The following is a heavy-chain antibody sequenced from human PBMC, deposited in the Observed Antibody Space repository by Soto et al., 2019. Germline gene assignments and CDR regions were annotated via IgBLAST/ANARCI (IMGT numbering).Heavy chain of an antibody. CDR3: ARAAMGGSSWPFDY. J-gene: IGHJ4*02. CDR2: IYHSGST. V-gene: IGHV4-4*02. Sequence: QVQLQESGPGLVKPSGTLSLTCAVSGGSISSSNWWSWVRQPPGKGLEWIGEIYHSGSTNYNPSPKSRVTTSVDKAKNPFSLKLSSVTAADTAVYYCARAAMGGSSWPFDYWGQGTLVTVSS. CDR1: GGSISSSNW. D-gene: IGHD6-13*01.